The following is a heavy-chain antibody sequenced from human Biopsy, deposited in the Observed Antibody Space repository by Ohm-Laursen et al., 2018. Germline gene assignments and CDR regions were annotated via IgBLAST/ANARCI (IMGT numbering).Heavy chain of an antibody. V-gene: IGHV4-4*07. CDR2: IYTSGSP. J-gene: IGHJ3*02. D-gene: IGHD1-26*01. CDR1: GDSINNYY. Sequence: SDTLSLTCLVSGDSINNYYRSWIRQPAGKGLEWIGRIYTSGSPNYNLSLESRVTMSVDTSKNQFSLNLRSVTAADTAVYYCARGTGRYYVYGAFDIWGQGTVVTVSS. CDR3: ARGTGRYYVYGAFDI.